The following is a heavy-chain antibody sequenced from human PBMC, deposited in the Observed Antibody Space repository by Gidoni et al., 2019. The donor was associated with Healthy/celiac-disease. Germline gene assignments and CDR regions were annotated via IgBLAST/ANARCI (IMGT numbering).Heavy chain of an antibody. D-gene: IGHD5-18*01. V-gene: IGHV3-48*03. J-gene: IGHJ4*02. CDR2: ISRSGSTI. CDR1: GLTFSSYE. CDR3: ARVLPGYSYGDY. Sequence: EVQLVESGGGLVQPGGSLRLSCAASGLTFSSYEMNWVRQAPGKGLEWVSYISRSGSTIYYAYSVKGRFTISRDNAKHSLYLQMNSLRAEDTAVYYCARVLPGYSYGDYWGQGTLVTVSS.